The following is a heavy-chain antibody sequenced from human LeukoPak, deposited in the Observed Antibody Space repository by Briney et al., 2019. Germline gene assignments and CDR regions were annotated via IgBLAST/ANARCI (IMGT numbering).Heavy chain of an antibody. Sequence: GGSLRLSCAASGFTFSSYAMSWVRQAPGKGLEWVAFIRFDGSNKYYADSVRGRFTFSRDNSKNTLYLQMESLRAEDTAVYYCARGYTSGSPYLDFWGQGTLVTVSS. CDR3: ARGYTSGSPYLDF. J-gene: IGHJ4*02. D-gene: IGHD3-10*01. V-gene: IGHV3-30*02. CDR2: IRFDGSNK. CDR1: GFTFSSYA.